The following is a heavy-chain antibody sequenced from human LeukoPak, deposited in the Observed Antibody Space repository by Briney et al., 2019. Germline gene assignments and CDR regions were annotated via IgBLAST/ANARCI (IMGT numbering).Heavy chain of an antibody. CDR2: INHSGST. CDR1: GGSFSGYY. CDR3: AAQYYYDSSRRGAFDI. D-gene: IGHD3-22*01. J-gene: IGHJ3*02. Sequence: SEALSLTCAVYGGSFSGYYWSWIRQPPGKGLEWIGEINHSGSTNYNPSLKSRVTISVDTSKNQFYLKLSSVTAADTAVYYCAAQYYYDSSRRGAFDIWGQGTMVTVSS. V-gene: IGHV4-34*01.